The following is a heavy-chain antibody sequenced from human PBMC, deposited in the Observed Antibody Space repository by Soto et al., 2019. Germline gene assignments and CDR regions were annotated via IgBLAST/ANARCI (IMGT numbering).Heavy chain of an antibody. V-gene: IGHV4-4*02. CDR1: GGSISSTNW. CDR2: IYHSGST. Sequence: SETLSLTCAVSGGSISSTNWWSWVRQPPGKGLEWIGEIYHSGSTNYNPSLKSRVTISVDTSKNQFSLKLSSVTAADTAVYYCARRYGSCFDYWGQGTPVTVSS. J-gene: IGHJ4*02. D-gene: IGHD5-18*01. CDR3: ARRYGSCFDY.